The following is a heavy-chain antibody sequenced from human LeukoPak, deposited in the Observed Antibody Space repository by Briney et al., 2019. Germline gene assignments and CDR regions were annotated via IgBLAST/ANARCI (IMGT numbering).Heavy chain of an antibody. CDR3: AKDRGYSHYGSGTPWFDP. J-gene: IGHJ5*02. CDR2: IHVDANEI. V-gene: IGHV3-30*02. Sequence: GGSLRLSCAASGFTFSDEGMHWVRQAPGKGLEWVSFIHVDANEIYYADSVKGRFTISRDNSKNTLYLQMNSLRAEDTAVYYCAKDRGYSHYGSGTPWFDPWGQGTLVTVSS. CDR1: GFTFSDEG. D-gene: IGHD3-10*01.